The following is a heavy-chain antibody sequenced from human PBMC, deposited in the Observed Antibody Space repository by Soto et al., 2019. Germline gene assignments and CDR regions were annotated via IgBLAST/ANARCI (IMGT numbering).Heavy chain of an antibody. J-gene: IGHJ5*02. D-gene: IGHD3-22*01. CDR1: GGSISSSY. CDR2: IYYGGSI. V-gene: IGHV4-59*01. CDR3: TGAYYDVSGYSLDP. Sequence: SETLSLTCSVSGGSISSSYWTWIRQPPGKGLEWIGYIYYGGSINYNPSLKSRVIISVDTAKNQFSLRLSSVSAADTAVYYCTGAYYDVSGYSLDPWGQGTSVTVSS.